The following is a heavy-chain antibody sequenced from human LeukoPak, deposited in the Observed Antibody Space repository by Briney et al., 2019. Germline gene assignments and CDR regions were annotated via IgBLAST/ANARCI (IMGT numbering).Heavy chain of an antibody. V-gene: IGHV4-59*01. J-gene: IGHJ4*02. CDR1: GASTRSYY. CDR3: ASAREYSSSSGRAYYFDY. Sequence: SETLCLSCTVSGASTRSYYWIWIRQPPGKGLEGIGFFYYSGHTNYNPSLKSRVTISVDTSKNQFSPKLFSVTAADTAVYYCASAREYSSSSGRAYYFDYWGQGTLVTVSS. CDR2: FYYSGHT. D-gene: IGHD6-6*01.